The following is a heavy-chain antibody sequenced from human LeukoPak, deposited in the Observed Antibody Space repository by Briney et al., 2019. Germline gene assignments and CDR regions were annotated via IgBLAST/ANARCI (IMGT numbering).Heavy chain of an antibody. V-gene: IGHV1-2*02. D-gene: IGHD3-10*01. CDR1: GYTFTSYG. CDR2: INPNSGGT. CDR3: AKVEVPGGYYYYYMDV. J-gene: IGHJ6*03. Sequence: ASVTVSFKASGYTFTSYGISWVRQAPGQGLEWMGWINPNSGGTNYAQKFQGRVTMTRDTSISTAYMELNSLRAEDTAVYCCAKVEVPGGYYYYYMDVWGKGTTVTVSS.